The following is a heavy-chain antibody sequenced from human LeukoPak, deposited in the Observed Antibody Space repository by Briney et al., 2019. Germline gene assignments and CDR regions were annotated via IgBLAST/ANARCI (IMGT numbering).Heavy chain of an antibody. V-gene: IGHV4-34*01. Sequence: SETLSLTCAVYGGYFSGYYWSWIRQPPGKGLEWIGEINHSGSTNYNPSLKSRVTISVDTSKNQFSLKLSSVTAADTAVYYCASSGSYYPYYYYYMDVWGKGTTVTVSS. CDR2: INHSGST. D-gene: IGHD1-26*01. CDR1: GGYFSGYY. J-gene: IGHJ6*03. CDR3: ASSGSYYPYYYYYMDV.